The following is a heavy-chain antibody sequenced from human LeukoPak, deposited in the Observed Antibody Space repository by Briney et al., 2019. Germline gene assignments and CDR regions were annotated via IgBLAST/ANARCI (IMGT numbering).Heavy chain of an antibody. CDR3: ARDQEGFDY. CDR2: TYPRDGST. CDR1: GYTFTNNY. V-gene: IGHV1-46*01. J-gene: IGHJ4*02. Sequence: ASVTVSCTASGYTFTNNYLHWVRQAPGQGLEWMGMTYPRDGSTSYAQNFQGRVTVTRDTSTTTVHMELRGLRSEDTAVYYCARDQEGFDYWGQGTVVTDSS.